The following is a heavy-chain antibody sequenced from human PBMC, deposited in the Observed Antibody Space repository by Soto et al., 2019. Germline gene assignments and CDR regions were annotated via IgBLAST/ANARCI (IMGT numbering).Heavy chain of an antibody. J-gene: IGHJ6*02. CDR1: GFTFNNHS. D-gene: IGHD6-19*01. CDR2: IGCSSGTI. Sequence: GGSLRLSCAASGFTFNNHSMHWVRQAPGKGLEWVSGIGCSSGTIVYADSVKGRFTISRDSTQNSLYLQMDSLTRGDTALYYCAKDIQSTGWYFGLDFWGQGTTVTVSS. V-gene: IGHV3-9*01. CDR3: AKDIQSTGWYFGLDF.